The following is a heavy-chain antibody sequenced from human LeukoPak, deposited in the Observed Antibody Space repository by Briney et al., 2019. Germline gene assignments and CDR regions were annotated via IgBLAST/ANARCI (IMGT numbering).Heavy chain of an antibody. V-gene: IGHV4-39*01. Sequence: PSETLSLTCTVSGGSISSSSYYWGWIRQPPGKGLEWIGSIYYSGSTYYNPSLKSRVTISVGTSKNQFSLKLSSVTAADTAVYYCARQGVLRYFDWLLPIDYWGQGTLVTVSS. CDR1: GGSISSSSYY. D-gene: IGHD3-9*01. J-gene: IGHJ4*02. CDR3: ARQGVLRYFDWLLPIDY. CDR2: IYYSGST.